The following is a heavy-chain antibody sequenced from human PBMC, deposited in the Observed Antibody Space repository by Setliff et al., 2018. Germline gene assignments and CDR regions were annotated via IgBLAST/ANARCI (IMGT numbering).Heavy chain of an antibody. V-gene: IGHV3-7*01. J-gene: IGHJ3*02. D-gene: IGHD3-22*01. Sequence: SLPLSFPPSFFTFGDYTMTWVRQAPGKGLEWLAEIKQDGSTKYYLDSVKGRITISRDNSKRSLYLQINGLRADDTGVYYCVRDDADNYDAFDNWGQGTLVTFSS. CDR1: FFTFGDYT. CDR2: IKQDGSTK. CDR3: VRDDADNYDAFDN.